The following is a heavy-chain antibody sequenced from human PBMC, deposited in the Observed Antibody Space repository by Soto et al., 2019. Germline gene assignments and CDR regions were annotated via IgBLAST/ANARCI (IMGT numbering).Heavy chain of an antibody. J-gene: IGHJ1*01. Sequence: EVQLVESGGGLVQPGGSLRLSCAASGFIFSSYDMHWVRQSPGKGLEWVSRIGIVGDTNYSGSVKGRFTISRENAKNTLYLQMNSLRAEDTAVYYCAKDGVTIFGPSGDFQHWGQGTLVTVSS. CDR3: AKDGVTIFGPSGDFQH. V-gene: IGHV3-13*01. CDR2: IGIVGDT. CDR1: GFIFSSYD. D-gene: IGHD3-3*01.